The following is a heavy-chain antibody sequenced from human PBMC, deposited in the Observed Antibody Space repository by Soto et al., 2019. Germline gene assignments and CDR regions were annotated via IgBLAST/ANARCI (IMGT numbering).Heavy chain of an antibody. Sequence: QVQLQESGPGLVKPSETLSLTCAVSGGSIRSYYWTWVRQPPGKGLEWIGYIYSNGNTKYNPALKSRFTISVDPPKNQFSLKVGSVNAADTAVYYCARLYYVSGRPLMDVWGQGTTVTVSS. CDR1: GGSIRSYY. CDR3: ARLYYVSGRPLMDV. V-gene: IGHV4-59*01. D-gene: IGHD3-10*01. J-gene: IGHJ6*02. CDR2: IYSNGNT.